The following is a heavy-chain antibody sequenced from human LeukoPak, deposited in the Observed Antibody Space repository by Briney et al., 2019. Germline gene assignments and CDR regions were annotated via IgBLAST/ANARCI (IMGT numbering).Heavy chain of an antibody. CDR3: ASENYYILTGSYY. CDR2: ISSSSSYI. V-gene: IGHV3-21*01. Sequence: PGGSLRLSCAPSGFTFSSYSMNWVRQAPGKGLEWVSSISSSSSYIHYADSVKGRFTISRDNTKNSLYLQMNSLRAEDTAVYYCASENYYILTGSYYWGQGTLVTVSS. CDR1: GFTFSSYS. J-gene: IGHJ4*02. D-gene: IGHD3-9*01.